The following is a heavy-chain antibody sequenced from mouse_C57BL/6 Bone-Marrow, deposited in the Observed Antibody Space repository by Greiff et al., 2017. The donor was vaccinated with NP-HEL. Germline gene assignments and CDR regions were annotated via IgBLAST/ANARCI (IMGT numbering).Heavy chain of an antibody. V-gene: IGHV2-9-1*01. CDR2: IWTGGGT. D-gene: IGHD2-5*01. CDR3: ARNSNYEAWFAY. CDR1: GFSLTSYA. Sequence: VKLVESGPGLVAPSQSLSITCTVSGFSLTSYAISWVRQPPGKGLEWLGVIWTGGGTNYNLALKSRLSISKDNSKSQVFLKMNSLQTDDTARYYCARNSNYEAWFAYWGQGTLVTVSA. J-gene: IGHJ3*01.